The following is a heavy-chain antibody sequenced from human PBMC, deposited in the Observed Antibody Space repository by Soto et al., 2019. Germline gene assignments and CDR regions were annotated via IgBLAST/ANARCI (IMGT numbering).Heavy chain of an antibody. J-gene: IGHJ2*01. CDR1: GGSFSGYY. D-gene: IGHD3-9*01. Sequence: QVQLQQWGAGPLRPLETLSLTCGVSGGSFSGYYWAWIRQSPGKGLEWIGEINDGGSINYNPSMKSRVSISVDTWKNNYSLNLRSVTAADTAVYYCARESHDILTGPPWVWYFDLWGRGTLVTVSS. CDR2: INDGGSI. CDR3: ARESHDILTGPPWVWYFDL. V-gene: IGHV4-34*01.